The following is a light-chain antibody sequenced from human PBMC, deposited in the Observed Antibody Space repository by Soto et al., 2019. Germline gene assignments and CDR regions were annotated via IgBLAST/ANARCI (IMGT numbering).Light chain of an antibody. Sequence: IRMTQSPSSLSASVGDRVTITCRASQGIRNDLGWYHQKPGKAPKLLIYDASNLETGVPSRFSGSGSGTDFTFTISSLQPEDIATYYCQQYDNLPMYTFGKGTKVDIK. J-gene: IGKJ2*01. V-gene: IGKV1-33*01. CDR2: DAS. CDR3: QQYDNLPMYT. CDR1: QGIRND.